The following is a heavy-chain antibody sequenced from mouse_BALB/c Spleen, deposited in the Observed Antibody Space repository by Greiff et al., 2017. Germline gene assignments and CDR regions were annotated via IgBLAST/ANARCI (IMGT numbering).Heavy chain of an antibody. D-gene: IGHD2-10*01. Sequence: QVQLQQSGAELAKPGASVKMSCKASGYTFTSYWMHWVKQRPGQGLEWIGYINPSTGYTEYNQKFKDKATLTADKSSSTAYMQLSSLTSEDSAVYYCARSYYGNYYFDYWGQGTTLTVSS. CDR3: ARSYYGNYYFDY. J-gene: IGHJ2*01. V-gene: IGHV1-7*01. CDR2: INPSTGYT. CDR1: GYTFTSYW.